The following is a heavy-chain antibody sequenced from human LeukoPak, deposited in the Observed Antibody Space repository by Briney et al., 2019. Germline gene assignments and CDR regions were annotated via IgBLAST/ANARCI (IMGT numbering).Heavy chain of an antibody. J-gene: IGHJ4*02. D-gene: IGHD1-26*01. V-gene: IGHV4-30-4*08. Sequence: PSQTLSLTCTVSGGSISSGDYYWSWIRQPPGKGLERIGYIYYSGSTYYNPSLKSRVTISVDTSKNQFSLKLSSVTAADTAVYYCARGEWELSFFDYWGQGTLVTVSS. CDR2: IYYSGST. CDR1: GGSISSGDYY. CDR3: ARGEWELSFFDY.